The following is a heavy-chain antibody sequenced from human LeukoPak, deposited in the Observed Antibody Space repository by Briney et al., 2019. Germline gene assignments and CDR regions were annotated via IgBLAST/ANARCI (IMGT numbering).Heavy chain of an antibody. J-gene: IGHJ5*02. CDR2: IYYSGST. CDR1: GGSISSGDYY. CDR3: RSTNLNWFDP. Sequence: SETLSLTCTVSGGSISSGDYYWSWIRQPPGKGLEWIGYIYYSGSTYYNPSLKSRATISVDTSKNQFSLKLSSVTAADTAVYYCRSTNLNWFDPWGQGTLATVSS. V-gene: IGHV4-30-4*01.